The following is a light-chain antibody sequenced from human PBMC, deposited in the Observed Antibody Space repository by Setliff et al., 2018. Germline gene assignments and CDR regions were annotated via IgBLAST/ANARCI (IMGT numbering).Light chain of an antibody. J-gene: IGLJ2*01. CDR1: SSNIGNNY. V-gene: IGLV1-51*01. CDR3: SSYSASSTPVV. Sequence: QSVLTQPPSVSAAPGQKVTISCSGSSSNIGNNYVSWYQQLPGTAPKLLIYDNNKRPSGIPDRFSGSKSGTSATLGITGLQTGDEADYYCSSYSASSTPVVFGGGTKVTVL. CDR2: DNN.